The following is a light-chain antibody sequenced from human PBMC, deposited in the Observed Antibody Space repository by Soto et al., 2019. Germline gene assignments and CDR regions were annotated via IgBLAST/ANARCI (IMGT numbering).Light chain of an antibody. V-gene: IGKV1-13*02. CDR3: QQFSTFPVT. CDR1: QGSARA. J-gene: IGKJ4*02. Sequence: ALQLTQSPSSLSASIGDRVTITCRASQGSARALAWYQQKPGKPPSLLIYDASTPESGVPSRFSGSGSETHFTLTINSLQADDFATYSCQQFSTFPVTFGGGTRVDI. CDR2: DAS.